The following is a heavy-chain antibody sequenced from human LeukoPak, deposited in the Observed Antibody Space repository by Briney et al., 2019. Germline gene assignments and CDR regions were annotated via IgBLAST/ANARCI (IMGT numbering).Heavy chain of an antibody. CDR3: ARGAAGTYWSFDL. Sequence: SETLSLTCTVSGGSISSYYWSWIRQPPGKGLEWIAYIYYSGSTNYNPSLKSRVTISVDTPKNQFSLKLISVTAADTAVYYCARGAAGTYWSFDLWGRGTLVTVSS. J-gene: IGHJ2*01. D-gene: IGHD6-13*01. CDR2: IYYSGST. CDR1: GGSISSYY. V-gene: IGHV4-59*01.